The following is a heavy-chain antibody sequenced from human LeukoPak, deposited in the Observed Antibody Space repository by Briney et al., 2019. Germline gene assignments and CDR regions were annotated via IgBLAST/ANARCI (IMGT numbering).Heavy chain of an antibody. CDR2: INHSGRI. Sequence: TSETLSLTCAVYGGSFSGYYWSWIRQPPGKGLEWIGEINHSGRINYNPSLKSRVTISVDTSKNKFSLKLSSVTAADTAVYYCARETAMVSNDYWGQGTLVTVSS. CDR3: ARETAMVSNDY. CDR1: GGSFSGYY. J-gene: IGHJ4*02. D-gene: IGHD5-18*01. V-gene: IGHV4-34*01.